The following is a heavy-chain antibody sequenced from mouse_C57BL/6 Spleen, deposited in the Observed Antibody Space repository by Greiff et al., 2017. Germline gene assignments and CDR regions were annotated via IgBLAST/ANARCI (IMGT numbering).Heavy chain of an antibody. V-gene: IGHV1-53*01. Sequence: QVQLKQSGTELVKPGASVKLSCKASGYTFTSYWMHWVKQRPGQGLEWIGNINPSNGGTNYNEKFKSKATLTVDKSSSTAYMQLSSLTSEDSAVYYCARWGLRRGMAWFAYWGQGTLVTVSA. D-gene: IGHD3-1*01. CDR2: INPSNGGT. J-gene: IGHJ3*01. CDR3: ARWGLRRGMAWFAY. CDR1: GYTFTSYW.